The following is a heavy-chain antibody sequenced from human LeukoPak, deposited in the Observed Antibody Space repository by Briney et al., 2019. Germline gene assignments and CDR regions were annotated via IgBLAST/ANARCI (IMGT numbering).Heavy chain of an antibody. CDR2: MNPNSGNT. CDR3: ARGGTFDAFDI. V-gene: IGHV1-8*02. D-gene: IGHD3-16*01. CDR1: GGTFSSYA. Sequence: GSSVKVSCKASGGTFSSYAISWVRQATGQGLEWMGWMNPNSGNTGYAQKFQGRVTMTRNTSISTAYMELSSLRSEDTAVYYCARGGTFDAFDIWGQGTMVTVSS. J-gene: IGHJ3*02.